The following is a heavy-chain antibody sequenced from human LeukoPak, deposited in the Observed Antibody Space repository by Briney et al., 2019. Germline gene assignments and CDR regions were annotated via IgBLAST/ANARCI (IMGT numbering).Heavy chain of an antibody. CDR2: ISGSGGST. V-gene: IGHV3-23*01. J-gene: IGHJ3*02. Sequence: GGSLRLSCAASGFTFSSYSMNWVRQAPGKGLEWVSTISGSGGSTYYADSVKGRFIFSRDNSKNTLYLQMNSLRAEDTAVYYCAKDLWWFGEYDAFGIWGQGTMVTVSS. D-gene: IGHD3-10*01. CDR3: AKDLWWFGEYDAFGI. CDR1: GFTFSSYS.